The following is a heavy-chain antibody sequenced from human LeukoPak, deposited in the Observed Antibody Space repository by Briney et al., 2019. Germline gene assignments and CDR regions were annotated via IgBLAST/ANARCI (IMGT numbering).Heavy chain of an antibody. J-gene: IGHJ4*02. CDR3: AKDSKPSYSSSWNYFDS. V-gene: IGHV3-43D*03. CDR1: GFTFDEYA. Sequence: GGSLRLSCAVSGFTFDEYAMHWVRQAPGKGLEWVSLINSDGSSTNYADSVKGRFTISRDNSKNSLYLQMNSLRTEDTALYYCAKDSKPSYSSSWNYFDSWGQGTLVTVSS. D-gene: IGHD6-13*01. CDR2: INSDGSST.